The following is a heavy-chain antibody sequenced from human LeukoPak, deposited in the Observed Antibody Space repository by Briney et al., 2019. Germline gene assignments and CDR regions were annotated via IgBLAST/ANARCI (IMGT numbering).Heavy chain of an antibody. CDR1: GFTFSSYA. D-gene: IGHD6-19*01. V-gene: IGHV3-30-3*01. CDR2: ISYDGSNK. J-gene: IGHJ4*02. Sequence: GGSLRLSCAVSGFTFSSYAMHWVRQAPGKGLEWVAVISYDGSNKYYADSVKGRFTISRDNANNSLFLDMNSLRGEDTAVYYCARDLAYSSGWYYLDYWGQGTLVTVSS. CDR3: ARDLAYSSGWYYLDY.